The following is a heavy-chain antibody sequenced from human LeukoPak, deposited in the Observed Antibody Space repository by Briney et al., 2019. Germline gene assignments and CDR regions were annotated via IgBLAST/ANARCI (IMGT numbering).Heavy chain of an antibody. V-gene: IGHV3-23*01. D-gene: IGHD3-22*01. Sequence: HSGGSLRLSCAASGFTFSSYAMSWVRQAPGKGLEWVSAISGSGGSTYYADSVKGRFTISRDNSKNTLYLQMNSLRAEDTAVYYCASSWYYYDSSGSPQGGEYFQHWGQGTLVTVSS. CDR2: ISGSGGST. CDR3: ASSWYYYDSSGSPQGGEYFQH. J-gene: IGHJ1*01. CDR1: GFTFSSYA.